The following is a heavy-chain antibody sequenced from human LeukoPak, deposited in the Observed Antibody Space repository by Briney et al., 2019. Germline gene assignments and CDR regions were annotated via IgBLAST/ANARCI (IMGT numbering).Heavy chain of an antibody. CDR3: ARGEGGYDSSGYDAFDI. D-gene: IGHD3-22*01. CDR1: GFTFSSYG. CDR2: ISSSSSTI. J-gene: IGHJ3*02. Sequence: GGSLRLSCAASGFTFSSYGMHWVRQAPGKGLEWVSYISSSSSTIYYADSVKGRFTISRDNAKNSLYLQMNSLRAEDTAVYYCARGEGGYDSSGYDAFDIWGQGTMVTVSS. V-gene: IGHV3-48*04.